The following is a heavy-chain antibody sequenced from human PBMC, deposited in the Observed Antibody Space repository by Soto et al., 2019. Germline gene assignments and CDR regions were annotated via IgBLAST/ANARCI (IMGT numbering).Heavy chain of an antibody. CDR3: AREVGDCSSTSCYFDY. CDR1: GYTLTELS. CDR2: FDPEDGET. Sequence: ASVKVSCKVSGYTLTELSMHWVRQAPGKGLEWMGGFDPEDGETIYAQKFQGRVTMTEDTSTDTAYMELSRLRSDDTAVYYCAREVGDCSSTSCYFDYWGQGTLVTVSS. J-gene: IGHJ4*02. V-gene: IGHV1-24*01. D-gene: IGHD2-2*01.